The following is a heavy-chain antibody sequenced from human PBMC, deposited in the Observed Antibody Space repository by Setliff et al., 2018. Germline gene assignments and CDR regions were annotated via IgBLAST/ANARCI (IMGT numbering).Heavy chain of an antibody. Sequence: ASVKVSCKTSGYAFTDNYIHWVRQAPGQGLEWMGWINPKTGGTSLAQRFQGWVSMTRDTSITTAYMELSRLTSDDMAVYFCARSDHLVVDGFDVWGQGTMVTVSS. J-gene: IGHJ3*01. CDR2: INPKTGGT. V-gene: IGHV1-2*04. CDR3: ARSDHLVVDGFDV. CDR1: GYAFTDNY. D-gene: IGHD3-16*01.